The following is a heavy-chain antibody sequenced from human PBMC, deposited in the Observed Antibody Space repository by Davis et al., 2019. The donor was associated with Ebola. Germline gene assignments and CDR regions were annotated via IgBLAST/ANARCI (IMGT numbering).Heavy chain of an antibody. CDR2: ISSSSSYI. CDR3: ARGSSNIVVVTAILGFDP. J-gene: IGHJ5*02. D-gene: IGHD2-21*02. V-gene: IGHV3-11*06. Sequence: GGSLRLSCAASGFTFSDYYMSWIRQAPGKGLEWVSSISSSSSYIYYADSVKGRFTISRDNAKNTLYLQMNSLRAEDTAVYYCARGSSNIVVVTAILGFDPWGQGTLVTVSS. CDR1: GFTFSDYY.